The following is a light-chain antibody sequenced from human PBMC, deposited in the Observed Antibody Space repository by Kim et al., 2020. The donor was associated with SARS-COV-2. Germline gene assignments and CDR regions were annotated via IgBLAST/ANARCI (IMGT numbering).Light chain of an antibody. J-gene: IGKJ1*01. CDR1: QSINSW. Sequence: DIQMTQSPSTLSASVGDRVTITCRASQSINSWLSWYQQKPGKAPKLLIYNASNLQSGVPSRFSGSGSGTEFTLTISGLQPDDFATYYCQQYNYYWAFGQGTKVDIK. CDR3: QQYNYYWA. CDR2: NAS. V-gene: IGKV1-5*01.